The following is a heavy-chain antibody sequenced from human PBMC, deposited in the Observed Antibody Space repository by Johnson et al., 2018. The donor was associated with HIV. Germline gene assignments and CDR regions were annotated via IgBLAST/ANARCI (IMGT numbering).Heavy chain of an antibody. V-gene: IGHV3-9*01. CDR1: GFTFDDYA. CDR2: ISWNSGNT. J-gene: IGHJ3*02. D-gene: IGHD6-13*01. CDR3: AKVVGIAAAGWDAFDI. Sequence: VQLVESGGGLVQPGRSLRLSCAASGFTFDDYAMHWVRQAPGKGLEWVSGISWNSGNTGYADSVKGRFTISRDNAQNALYLQMNSLRAEDTALYYCAKVVGIAAAGWDAFDIWGQGTMVTVSS.